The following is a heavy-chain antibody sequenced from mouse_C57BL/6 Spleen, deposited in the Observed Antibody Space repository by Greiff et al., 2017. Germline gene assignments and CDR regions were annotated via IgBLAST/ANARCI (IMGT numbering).Heavy chain of an antibody. D-gene: IGHD2-2*01. CDR2: IWSGGST. CDR1: GFSLTSYG. Sequence: VKLVESGPGLVQPSQSLSITCTVSGFSLTSYGVHWVRQSPGKGLEWLGVIWSGGSTDYNAAFISRLSISKDNSKSQVFFKMNSLQADDTAIYYCAREWVTTLYWYFDVWGTGTTVTVSS. V-gene: IGHV2-2*01. J-gene: IGHJ1*03. CDR3: AREWVTTLYWYFDV.